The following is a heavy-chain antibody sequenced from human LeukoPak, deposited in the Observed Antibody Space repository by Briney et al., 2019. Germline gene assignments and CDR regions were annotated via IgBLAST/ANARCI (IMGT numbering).Heavy chain of an antibody. Sequence: PRASVKVSCKASGGTFSSYTISWVRQAPGQGLEWLGIINPRGGSTSYAQKFQGRVTMTRDMSTSTVYMELSSLRSEDTAVYYCARTWIHEAYNWFDPWGQGTLVTVSS. J-gene: IGHJ5*02. D-gene: IGHD5-18*01. V-gene: IGHV1-46*01. CDR2: INPRGGST. CDR3: ARTWIHEAYNWFDP. CDR1: GGTFSSYT.